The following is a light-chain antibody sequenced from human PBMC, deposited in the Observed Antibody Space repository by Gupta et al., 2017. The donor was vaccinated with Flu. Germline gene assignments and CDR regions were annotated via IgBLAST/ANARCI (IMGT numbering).Light chain of an antibody. J-gene: IGLJ3*02. CDR3: GSYRSSSTPWV. V-gene: IGLV2-14*01. CDR1: TSDVGGYNH. Sequence: QSALTQPASVSGSPGQSITISCIGTTSDVGGYNHVSWYQQHPGKAPKLMIYEVSNRPSGVSNRFSGSKSGNPASLTISGLQAEDEADYYCGSYRSSSTPWVFGGGTKLTVL. CDR2: EVS.